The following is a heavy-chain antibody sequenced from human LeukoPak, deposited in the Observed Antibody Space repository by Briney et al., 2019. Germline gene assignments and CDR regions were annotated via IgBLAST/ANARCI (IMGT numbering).Heavy chain of an antibody. D-gene: IGHD3-22*01. J-gene: IGHJ4*02. CDR1: GFSFSSYA. V-gene: IGHV3-64D*06. CDR2: IIGTGTAT. Sequence: GGSLRLSCSASGFSFSSYAMHWVRQAPGKGLEYVSAIIGTGTATYYADSVKGRFTISRDNSKNTLYLQMSSLRAEDTAVYYCGRGDTSGYYFGYFDYWGQGTLVTVSP. CDR3: GRGDTSGYYFGYFDY.